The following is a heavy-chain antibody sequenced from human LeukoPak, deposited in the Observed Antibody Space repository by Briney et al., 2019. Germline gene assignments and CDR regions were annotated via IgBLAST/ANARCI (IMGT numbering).Heavy chain of an antibody. Sequence: SETLSLTCAVYGGSFSGYYWSWIRQPPGKGLEWIGEINHSGSTNYNPSLKSRVTISVDTSKNQFSLKLSSVTAAGTAVYYCARIGVVVAATHADYWGQGTLVTVSS. CDR1: GGSFSGYY. CDR3: ARIGVVVAATHADY. J-gene: IGHJ4*02. V-gene: IGHV4-34*01. D-gene: IGHD2-15*01. CDR2: INHSGST.